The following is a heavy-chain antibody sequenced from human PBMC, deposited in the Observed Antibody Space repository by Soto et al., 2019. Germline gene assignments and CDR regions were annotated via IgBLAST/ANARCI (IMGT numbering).Heavy chain of an antibody. V-gene: IGHV3-21*01. CDR1: GFSFSGYS. D-gene: IGHD1-1*01. CDR2: ISPTSGAI. Sequence: GGPLTLSCRASGFSFSGYSMHWVRQAPGKGLEWVSSISPTSGAIYYADSVKGRFTISRDNAKNSLFLQMNSLRAEETAVYSCARGSAHIQVQTFDYWGQGTLVTVSS. J-gene: IGHJ4*02. CDR3: ARGSAHIQVQTFDY.